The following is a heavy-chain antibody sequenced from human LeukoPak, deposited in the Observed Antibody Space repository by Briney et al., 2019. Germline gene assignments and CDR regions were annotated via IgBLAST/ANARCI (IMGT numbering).Heavy chain of an antibody. CDR3: ITPLPYSAQ. J-gene: IGHJ4*02. Sequence: PGGSLRLSCVGSGFTFSNYAMTWVRQAPGKGLEWVGRIKPKTDGETTEYAAPVKDRFSISRDDSKSMMYLQMNSLKTEDTAVYYCITPLPYSAQGGQGTLVTVSS. CDR2: IKPKTDGETT. CDR1: GFTFSNYA. D-gene: IGHD2-21*01. V-gene: IGHV3-15*01.